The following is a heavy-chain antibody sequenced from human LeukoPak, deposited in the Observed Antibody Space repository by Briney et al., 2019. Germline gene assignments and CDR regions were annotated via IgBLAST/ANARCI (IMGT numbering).Heavy chain of an antibody. V-gene: IGHV4-34*01. J-gene: IGHJ5*02. D-gene: IGHD2-2*01. CDR2: INHSGST. CDR1: GGSFSGYY. Sequence: SETLSLTCAVYGGSFSGYYWSWIRQPPGKGLEWIGEINHSGSTNYNPSLKSRVTISVDTSKNQFSLKLSSATAADTAVYYCATRYYSSTSCYRWFDPWGQGTLVTVSS. CDR3: ATRYYSSTSCYRWFDP.